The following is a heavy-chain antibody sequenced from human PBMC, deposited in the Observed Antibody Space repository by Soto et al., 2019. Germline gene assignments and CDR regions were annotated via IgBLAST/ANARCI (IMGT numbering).Heavy chain of an antibody. Sequence: PSQTLSLTCVISGDSVSTSTASWSWIRQSPSRGLEWLGRTLYRSKWYNEYAVSVKSRITFNSDTSKNQISLHLNSVTPEDTAVYYCATSSSPPLDVWGQGTTVTVSS. D-gene: IGHD6-13*01. V-gene: IGHV6-1*01. J-gene: IGHJ6*02. CDR3: ATSSSPPLDV. CDR1: GDSVSTSTAS. CDR2: TLYRSKWYN.